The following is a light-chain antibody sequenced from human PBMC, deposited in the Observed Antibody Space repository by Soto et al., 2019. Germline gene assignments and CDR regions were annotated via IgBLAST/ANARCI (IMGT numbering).Light chain of an antibody. CDR1: QSVSSK. Sequence: EIVMTQSPATLSGSPGQRATLACRPSQSVSSKLAWYQQKHSQAPRLLIYGASTRATGIPARFSGSGSGTELTLAISSLQSEDFAAYYCQQYNNWPPITFGQGTRLEI. V-gene: IGKV3-15*01. J-gene: IGKJ5*01. CDR2: GAS. CDR3: QQYNNWPPIT.